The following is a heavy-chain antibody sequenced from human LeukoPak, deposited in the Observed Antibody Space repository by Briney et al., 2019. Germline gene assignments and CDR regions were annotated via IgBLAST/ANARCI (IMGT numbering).Heavy chain of an antibody. CDR2: IYYSGST. V-gene: IGHV4-39*01. J-gene: IGHJ4*02. CDR3: ASFPVYSSPYYFDY. Sequence: SETLSLTCAVSGGSISSSSYYWGWIRQPPGKGLEWIGSIYYSGSTYYNPSLKSRVTISVDTSKNQFSLELSSVTAADTAVYYCASFPVYSSPYYFDYWGQGTLVTVSS. D-gene: IGHD6-13*01. CDR1: GGSISSSSYY.